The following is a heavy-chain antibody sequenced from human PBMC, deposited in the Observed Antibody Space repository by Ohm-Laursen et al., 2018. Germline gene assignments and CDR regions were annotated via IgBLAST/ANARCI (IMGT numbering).Heavy chain of an antibody. CDR1: GFTFSSYS. CDR3: ATDKQLLYLDY. J-gene: IGHJ4*02. D-gene: IGHD5-24*01. CDR2: ISSSSSYI. Sequence: SLRLSCAASGFTFSSYSMNWVRQAPGKGLEWVSSISSSSSYIYYADSVKGRLTISRDNSKNILYLQMNSLRAEDTAVYYCATDKQLLYLDYWGQGTLVTVSS. V-gene: IGHV3-21*06.